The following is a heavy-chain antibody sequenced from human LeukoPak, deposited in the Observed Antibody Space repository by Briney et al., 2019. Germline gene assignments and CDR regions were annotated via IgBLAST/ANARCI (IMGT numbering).Heavy chain of an antibody. D-gene: IGHD1-26*01. V-gene: IGHV3-9*01. CDR1: GFNFEDYA. Sequence: PGGSLRLSCATSGFNFEDYAMHWVRQAPGKGLDWVAVISWNSRSINYGDSVKGRFTISRDNAKNSLYLQMNSLRVEDTAFYYCVKERSGTGFFESWGQGTLVTVSS. CDR3: VKERSGTGFFES. J-gene: IGHJ4*02. CDR2: ISWNSRSI.